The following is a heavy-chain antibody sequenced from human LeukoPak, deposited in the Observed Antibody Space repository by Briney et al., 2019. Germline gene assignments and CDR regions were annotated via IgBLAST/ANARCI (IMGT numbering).Heavy chain of an antibody. CDR3: ARGRGVATIHYFDY. D-gene: IGHD5-12*01. V-gene: IGHV4-34*01. J-gene: IGHJ4*02. CDR1: GGSFSGYY. CDR2: INHSGST. Sequence: SETLSLTCAVYGGSFSGYYWSWIRQPPGKGLEWIGEINHSGSTNYNPSLKSRGTISVDTSKNQFSLRLSSVPAADTAVYYCARGRGVATIHYFDYWGQGTLVTVSS.